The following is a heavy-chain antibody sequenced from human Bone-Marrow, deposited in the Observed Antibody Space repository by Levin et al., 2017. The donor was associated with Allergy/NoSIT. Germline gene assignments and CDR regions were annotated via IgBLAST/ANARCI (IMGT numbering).Heavy chain of an antibody. CDR1: GYNFGDYG. V-gene: IGHV3-9*01. D-gene: IGHD6-6*01. Sequence: GGSLRLSCEGSGYNFGDYGMFWVRQAPGKGLEWVSGITWNSATIDYADSVRGRFTVHRDNAKRSLYLQMNSLRPDDTALYFCAKRDGSSSSFDHWGQGTLVTVS. CDR3: AKRDGSSSSFDH. J-gene: IGHJ4*02. CDR2: ITWNSATI.